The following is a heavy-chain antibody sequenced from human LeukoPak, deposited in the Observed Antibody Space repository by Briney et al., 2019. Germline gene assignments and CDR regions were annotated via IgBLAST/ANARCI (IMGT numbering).Heavy chain of an antibody. J-gene: IGHJ6*04. V-gene: IGHV4-34*01. Sequence: SETLSLTCAVYGGSFSGYYWNWIRQPPGKGLEWIGEINHSGSTNYNPSLKSRVTISVDTSKNQFSLKLSSVTAADTAVYYCARVGWLSGYYYYGMDVWGKGTTVTVSP. CDR3: ARVGWLSGYYYYGMDV. D-gene: IGHD3-22*01. CDR1: GGSFSGYY. CDR2: INHSGST.